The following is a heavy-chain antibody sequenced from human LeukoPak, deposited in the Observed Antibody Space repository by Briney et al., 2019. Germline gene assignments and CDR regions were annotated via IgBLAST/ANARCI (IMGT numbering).Heavy chain of an antibody. CDR1: GGSISSYY. V-gene: IGHV4-59*01. D-gene: IGHD2-15*01. CDR3: ATMKGSGGSCYHSPPSFFDY. CDR2: IYYSGST. J-gene: IGHJ4*02. Sequence: SETLSLTRTVSGGSISSYYWSWIRQPPGKGLEWIGCIYYSGSTNYNPSLKSRVTISVDTSKNQFSLKLSSVSAADTAGHYCATMKGSGGSCYHSPPSFFDYWGQGTLVTVSS.